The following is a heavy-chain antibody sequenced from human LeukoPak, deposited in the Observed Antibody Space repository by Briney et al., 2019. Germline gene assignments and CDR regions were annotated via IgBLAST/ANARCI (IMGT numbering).Heavy chain of an antibody. CDR2: ISSSGSTI. D-gene: IGHD6-13*01. Sequence: GGSLRLSCAASGFTFSSYEMNWVRQAPGRGLEWVSYISSSGSTIYYADSVKGRFTISRDNAKNSLYLQMNSLRAEDTAVYYCASYSSSWPYYYYYYMDVWGKGTTVTISS. CDR3: ASYSSSWPYYYYYYMDV. J-gene: IGHJ6*03. CDR1: GFTFSSYE. V-gene: IGHV3-48*03.